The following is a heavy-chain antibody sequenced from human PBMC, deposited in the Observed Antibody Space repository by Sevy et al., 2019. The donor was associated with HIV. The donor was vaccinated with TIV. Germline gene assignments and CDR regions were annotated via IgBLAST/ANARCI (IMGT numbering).Heavy chain of an antibody. CDR3: ARDRARRLNAGVPAAGWGFFDF. CDR2: VSPYNGNT. D-gene: IGHD2-2*01. V-gene: IGHV1-18*01. CDR1: GYSFTTYG. Sequence: ASVKVSCKASGYSFTTYGISWVRQSPEQGLQWLGWVSPYNGNTNYAPNYQGRVIMTTDTSTSTAYMELTRLTSDDTAIYYCARDRARRLNAGVPAAGWGFFDFWGQGTLVTVSS. J-gene: IGHJ4*02.